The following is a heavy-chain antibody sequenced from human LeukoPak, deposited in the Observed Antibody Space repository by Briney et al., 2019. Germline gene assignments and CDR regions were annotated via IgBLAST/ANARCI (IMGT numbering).Heavy chain of an antibody. V-gene: IGHV4-59*01. CDR1: GASISGSY. D-gene: IGHD2-2*01. CDR3: AKEDVIPPTATYWFDP. J-gene: IGHJ5*02. Sequence: SETLSLTCTVSGASISGSYWSWIRQSPGKGLDWIGYIGNTGATNYSPSLNSRVTISVDTSKNQVSLNLNSVTAADTAVYYCAKEDVIPPTATYWFDPWGQGTLVTVSS. CDR2: IGNTGAT.